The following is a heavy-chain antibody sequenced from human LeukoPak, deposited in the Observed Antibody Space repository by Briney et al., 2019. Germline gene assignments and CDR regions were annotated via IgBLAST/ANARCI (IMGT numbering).Heavy chain of an antibody. CDR3: ARDLQTGLAFDA. CDR1: GFTFSRYW. CDR2: LSGSGRLI. D-gene: IGHD7-27*01. J-gene: IGHJ3*01. V-gene: IGHV3-21*06. Sequence: GGSLRLSCAASGFTFSRYWMNWVRQAPGKALEWVSSLSGSGRLIWYAGSVKGRFTISRDNAANSLFLQMNSLRVEDTAVYYCARDLQTGLAFDAWGQGTVVAVSS.